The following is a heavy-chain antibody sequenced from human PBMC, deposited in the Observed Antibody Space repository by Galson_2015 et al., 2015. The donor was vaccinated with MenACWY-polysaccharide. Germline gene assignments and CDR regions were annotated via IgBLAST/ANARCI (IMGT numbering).Heavy chain of an antibody. D-gene: IGHD6-6*01. CDR1: GFTLISYD. J-gene: IGHJ4*02. CDR3: ARRPSRSRYDFDY. Sequence: SLRLCCAASGFTLISYDMHWVRQAPGKGLGWVAFIWYDGTNKYYADSLKGRFTISRYNSKNTLYLQMNRLRTEDTGVYYCARRPSRSRYDFDYWGQGTLVTVSS. CDR2: IWYDGTNK. V-gene: IGHV3-33*08.